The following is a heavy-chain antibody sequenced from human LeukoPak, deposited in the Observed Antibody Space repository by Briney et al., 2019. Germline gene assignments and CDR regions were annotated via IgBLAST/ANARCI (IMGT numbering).Heavy chain of an antibody. CDR3: ARDSRNGINWFDP. CDR1: GFTFSSYA. CDR2: ISYDGSNK. Sequence: GRSLRLSCAASGFTFSSYAMHWVRQAPGKGLEWVAVISYDGSNKYYADSVKGRFTISRDNSKNTLYLQVNSLRAEDTAVYYCARDSRNGINWFDPWGQGTLVTVSS. D-gene: IGHD6-13*01. J-gene: IGHJ5*02. V-gene: IGHV3-30*04.